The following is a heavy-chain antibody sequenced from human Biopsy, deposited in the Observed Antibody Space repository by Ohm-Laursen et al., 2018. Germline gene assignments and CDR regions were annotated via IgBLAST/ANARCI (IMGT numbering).Heavy chain of an antibody. J-gene: IGHJ5*02. Sequence: TLSLTCTVSGGSISSGGSYWSWLRPRPGKGLEWVGSIFNSANTYYNPSLKNLITISGDTSKNQFSLKLNSVTAADAAVYYCARGDYFDSNGYFWSDPWGQGTLVTGSS. D-gene: IGHD3-22*01. V-gene: IGHV4-31*01. CDR3: ARGDYFDSNGYFWSDP. CDR1: GGSISSGGSY. CDR2: IFNSANT.